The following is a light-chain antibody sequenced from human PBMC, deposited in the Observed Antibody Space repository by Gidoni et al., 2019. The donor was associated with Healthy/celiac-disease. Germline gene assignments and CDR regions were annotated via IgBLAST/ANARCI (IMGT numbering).Light chain of an antibody. J-gene: IGLJ1*01. CDR1: SSNIGAGYD. CDR2: GNS. CDR3: QSYDSSLSGSGV. Sequence: QSVLTQPPSVSGAPGQRVTISCTWSSSNIGAGYDVHWYQQLPGTAPKLLIYGNSNRPSGVPDRFSGSKSGTSASLAITGLQAEDGADYYCQSYDSSLSGSGVFGTGTKVTVL. V-gene: IGLV1-40*01.